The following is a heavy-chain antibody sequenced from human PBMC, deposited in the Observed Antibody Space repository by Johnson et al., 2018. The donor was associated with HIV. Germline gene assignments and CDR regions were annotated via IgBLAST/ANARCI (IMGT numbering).Heavy chain of an antibody. J-gene: IGHJ3*02. Sequence: VQLVESGGGLVQPGRSLRLSCAASGFTFDDYAMHWVRQATGKGLEWVSAIGTAGDTYYPGSVKGRFTISRDNAKKSLYLQMNSLRAEDTAVYYCATSGDKYSGYWGDVFYIWGQGTMVTVSS. CDR1: GFTFDDYA. D-gene: IGHD5-12*01. V-gene: IGHV3-13*01. CDR3: ATSGDKYSGYWGDVFYI. CDR2: IGTAGDT.